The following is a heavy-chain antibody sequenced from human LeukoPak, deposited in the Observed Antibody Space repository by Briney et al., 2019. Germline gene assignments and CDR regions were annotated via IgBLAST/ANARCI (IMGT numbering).Heavy chain of an antibody. J-gene: IGHJ5*02. CDR3: AKATLYSWFDP. CDR1: GFTFSSYA. Sequence: GGSLRLSCAASGFTFSSYAMSWVRQAPGEGLEWVSAISGSGGSTYYADSVKGRFTISRDNAKNSLYLQMNSLRAEDTALYYCAKATLYSWFDPWGQGTLVTVSS. V-gene: IGHV3-23*01. CDR2: ISGSGGST.